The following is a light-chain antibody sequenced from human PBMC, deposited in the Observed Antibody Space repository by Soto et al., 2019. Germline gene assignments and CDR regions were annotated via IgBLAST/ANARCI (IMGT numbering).Light chain of an antibody. J-gene: IGKJ4*01. CDR3: QQYGSFPLS. V-gene: IGKV3-20*01. Sequence: ILLTQSPGALYLSPGDRATLSCRASQSLTSSFLAWYQQIPGQIPRLLIYGASIRATDIPDGFSGSGSGADFTLTISRLEPDDFALYFCQQYGSFPLSFGGGTKVDIK. CDR1: QSLTSSF. CDR2: GAS.